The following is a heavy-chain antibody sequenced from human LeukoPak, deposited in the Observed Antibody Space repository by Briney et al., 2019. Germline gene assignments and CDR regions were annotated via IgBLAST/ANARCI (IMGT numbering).Heavy chain of an antibody. D-gene: IGHD2-2*01. CDR2: ISGSGGST. V-gene: IGHV3-23*01. Sequence: GGSLRLSCAASGFTFSSYAMSWVRQAPGKGLEWVSAISGSGGSTYYADSVKGRFTISRDNSKNTLYLQMNSLRAEDTAVYYCAKGGACKYCSSTSFPFDYWGQGTLVTVSS. J-gene: IGHJ4*02. CDR3: AKGGACKYCSSTSFPFDY. CDR1: GFTFSSYA.